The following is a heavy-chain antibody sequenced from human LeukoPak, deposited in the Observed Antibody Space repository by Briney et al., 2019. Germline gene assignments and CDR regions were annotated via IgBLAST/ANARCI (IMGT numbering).Heavy chain of an antibody. CDR2: INPNSGGT. Sequence: ASVKVSCKASGYTFTGYYMHWVRQAPGQGLEWMGWINPNSGGTNYAQKFRGRVTMTRDTSISTAYMELSRLRSDDTAVYYCARESNAAAGPEYWGQGTLVTVSS. J-gene: IGHJ4*02. V-gene: IGHV1-2*02. CDR1: GYTFTGYY. D-gene: IGHD6-13*01. CDR3: ARESNAAAGPEY.